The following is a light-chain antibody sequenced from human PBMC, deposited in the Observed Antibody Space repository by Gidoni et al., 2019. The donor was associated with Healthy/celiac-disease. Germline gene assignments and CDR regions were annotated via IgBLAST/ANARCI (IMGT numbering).Light chain of an antibody. Sequence: DIQMTQSPSSLSASVGDRVTSTCRASQSISSYLNWYQQKPGKAPKLLIYAASSLQSGVPSRFSGSGSETDFTLTISILQSEDFATYYCQQSYSTPRTFGPGTKVDIK. CDR3: QQSYSTPRT. V-gene: IGKV1-39*01. CDR2: AAS. CDR1: QSISSY. J-gene: IGKJ3*01.